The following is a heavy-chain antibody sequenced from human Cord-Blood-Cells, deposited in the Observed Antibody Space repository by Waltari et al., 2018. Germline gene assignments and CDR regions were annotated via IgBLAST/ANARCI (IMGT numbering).Heavy chain of an antibody. J-gene: IGHJ2*01. D-gene: IGHD3-3*01. CDR1: GGSISRSSYY. CDR2: IYYSGST. V-gene: IGHV4-39*01. CDR3: ARRTNYWYFDL. Sequence: QLQLQESGPGLVKPSETLSLTCTVSGGSISRSSYYWGWIRQPPGKGLEWIGRIYYSGSTYYNPSLKSRGTISVDTSKNQFSLKLSSVTAADTAVYYCARRTNYWYFDLWGRGTLVTVSS.